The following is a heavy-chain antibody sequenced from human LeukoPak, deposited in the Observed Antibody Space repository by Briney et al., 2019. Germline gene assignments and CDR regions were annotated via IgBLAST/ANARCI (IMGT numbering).Heavy chain of an antibody. Sequence: PSETLSLTCTVSGGSISSSSYYWGWIRQPPGKGLEWIGSIYYSGSTYYNPSLKSRVTISVDTSKNQFSLKLSSVTAADTAVYYCSRPRAFSLIAGAGTGALRPSREYYFDYRGPGTLVNVSS. V-gene: IGHV4-39*01. CDR3: SRPRAFSLIAGAGTGALRPSREYYFDY. D-gene: IGHD6-19*01. J-gene: IGHJ4*02. CDR1: GGSISSSSYY. CDR2: IYYSGST.